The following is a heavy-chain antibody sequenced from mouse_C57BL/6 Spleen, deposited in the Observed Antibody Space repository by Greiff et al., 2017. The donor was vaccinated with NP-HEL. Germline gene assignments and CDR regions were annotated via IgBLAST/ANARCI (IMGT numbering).Heavy chain of an antibody. J-gene: IGHJ2*01. CDR2: IRLKSDNYAT. Sequence: EVQVVESGGGLVQPGGSMKLSCVASGFTFSNYWMNWVRQSPEKGLEWVAQIRLKSDNYATHYAESVKGRFTISRDDSKSSVYLQMNNLRAEDTGIYYCTGGDLLWYFDYWGQGTTLTVSS. CDR3: TGGDLLWYFDY. D-gene: IGHD2-1*01. CDR1: GFTFSNYW. V-gene: IGHV6-3*01.